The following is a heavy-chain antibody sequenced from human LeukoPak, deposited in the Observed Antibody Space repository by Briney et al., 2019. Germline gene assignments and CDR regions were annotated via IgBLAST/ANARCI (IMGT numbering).Heavy chain of an antibody. CDR2: IIPIFGTA. CDR3: ARVRASTIFGVVITGYYYYYMDV. Sequence: SVKVSCKASGGTFSSYAISWVRQAPGQGLEWMGGIIPIFGTANYAQKFQGRVTITTDESTSTAYMELSSLRSEDTAVYYCARVRASTIFGVVITGYYYYYMDVWGKGTTVTVSS. CDR1: GGTFSSYA. D-gene: IGHD3-3*01. J-gene: IGHJ6*03. V-gene: IGHV1-69*05.